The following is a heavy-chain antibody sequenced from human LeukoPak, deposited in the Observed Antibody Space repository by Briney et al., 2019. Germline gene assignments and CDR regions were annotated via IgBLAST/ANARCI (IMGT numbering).Heavy chain of an antibody. CDR3: AHRLRFGSGYNEY. J-gene: IGHJ4*02. CDR1: GGTISSGDYY. V-gene: IGHV2-5*08. Sequence: TLSLTCTVSGGTISSGDYYWSWIRQPPGKALEWLALIYWDDDKRYSPSLKSRLTITKDTSKNQVVLTMTNMDPVDTATYYCAHRLRFGSGYNEYWGQGTLVTVSS. CDR2: IYWDDDK. D-gene: IGHD5-24*01.